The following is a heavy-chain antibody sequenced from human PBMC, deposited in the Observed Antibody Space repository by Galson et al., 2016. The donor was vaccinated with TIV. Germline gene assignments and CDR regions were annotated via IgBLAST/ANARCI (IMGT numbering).Heavy chain of an antibody. V-gene: IGHV5-51*03. CDR2: IYPGDSDT. CDR3: ARSPSGPHYPDCLLNV. J-gene: IGHJ6*04. D-gene: IGHD2-21*02. CDR1: GYSFTTYW. Sequence: QSGAEVKKPGESLRISCKGSGYSFTTYWIGWVRQVPGKALEWMGIIYPGDSDTRYSSSFQGQVTISADQSISTAYLQWSSLKASDTAMSYCARSPSGPHYPDCLLNVWGRGTAVSVSS.